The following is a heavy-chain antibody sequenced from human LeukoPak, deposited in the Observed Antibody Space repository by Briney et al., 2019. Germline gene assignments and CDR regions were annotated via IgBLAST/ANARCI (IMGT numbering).Heavy chain of an antibody. CDR1: GFIFSSYA. V-gene: IGHV3-23*01. CDR2: ISSSGGRT. CDR3: AKRYCSGGSCYSGLFDY. J-gene: IGHJ4*02. Sequence: GGSLTLSCAASGFIFSSYAMSWVRQAPGKGLEWVSAISSSGGRTYYADSVKGRFTISRDNSKNTLYLQMNSLRADDTAVYYCAKRYCSGGSCYSGLFDYWGQGTLVTVSS. D-gene: IGHD2-15*01.